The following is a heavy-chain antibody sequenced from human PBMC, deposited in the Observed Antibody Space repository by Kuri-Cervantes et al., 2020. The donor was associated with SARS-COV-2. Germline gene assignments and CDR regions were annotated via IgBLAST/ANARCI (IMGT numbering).Heavy chain of an antibody. CDR2: ISSSGSTI. J-gene: IGHJ6*03. CDR1: GFTSSSYE. CDR3: AGDHYYYYYMDV. Sequence: GESLKISCAASGFTSSSYEMNWVRQAPGKGLEWVSYISSSGSTIYYADSVKGRFTISRDNAKNSLYLQMNSLRAEDTAVYYCAGDHYYYYYMDVWGKGTTVTVSS. D-gene: IGHD3-10*01. V-gene: IGHV3-48*03.